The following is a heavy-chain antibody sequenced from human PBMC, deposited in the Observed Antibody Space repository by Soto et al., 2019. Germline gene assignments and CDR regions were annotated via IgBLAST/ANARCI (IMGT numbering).Heavy chain of an antibody. V-gene: IGHV3-7*03. CDR2: IKQDGSEK. Sequence: LRLSFAASVFTFSSYWMSWVGQAPGKGLEWVANIKQDGSEKYYVDSVKGRFTISRDNAKNSLYLQMNSLRAEDTAVYYCARDHRPEGDWFDPWGQGTMVTVYS. CDR1: VFTFSSYW. J-gene: IGHJ5*02. CDR3: ARDHRPEGDWFDP.